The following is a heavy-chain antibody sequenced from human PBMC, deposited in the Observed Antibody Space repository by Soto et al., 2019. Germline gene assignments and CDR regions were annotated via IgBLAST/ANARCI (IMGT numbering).Heavy chain of an antibody. CDR2: IYPGDSDT. Sequence: GESLKISCKGSGYRFTSYWIGWVRQMPGKGLEWMGIIYPGDSDTRYSPSFQGQVTISADKSISTAYLQWSSLQASDTAIYYCARRADTTLVFDYWGQGTPVTVSS. D-gene: IGHD5-18*01. CDR1: GYRFTSYW. J-gene: IGHJ4*02. CDR3: ARRADTTLVFDY. V-gene: IGHV5-51*01.